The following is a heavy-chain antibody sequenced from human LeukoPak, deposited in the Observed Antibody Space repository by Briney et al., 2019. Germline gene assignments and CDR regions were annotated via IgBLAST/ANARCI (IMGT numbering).Heavy chain of an antibody. Sequence: EASVKVSCKASGYTFTSYDIDWVRQATGQGLEWMGWMNPNSGNTGYAQKFQGRVTMTEDTSTDTAYMELSSLRSEDTAVYYCATGWFGESPFYFDYWGQGTLVTVSS. V-gene: IGHV1-8*01. CDR3: ATGWFGESPFYFDY. J-gene: IGHJ4*02. D-gene: IGHD3-10*01. CDR2: MNPNSGNT. CDR1: GYTFTSYD.